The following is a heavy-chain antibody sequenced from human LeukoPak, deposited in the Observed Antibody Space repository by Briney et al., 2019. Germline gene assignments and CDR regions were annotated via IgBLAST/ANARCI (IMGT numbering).Heavy chain of an antibody. CDR3: ARVPRGYRSRTAFDI. CDR1: GGSISSGGYS. V-gene: IGHV4-30-2*01. D-gene: IGHD5-18*01. J-gene: IGHJ3*02. Sequence: KPSQTLSLTCAVSGGSISSGGYSWSWIRQPPGKGLEWIGEINHSGSTNYNPSLKSRVTISVDTSKNQFSLKLSSVTAADTAVYYCARVPRGYRSRTAFDIWGQGTMVTVSS. CDR2: INHSGST.